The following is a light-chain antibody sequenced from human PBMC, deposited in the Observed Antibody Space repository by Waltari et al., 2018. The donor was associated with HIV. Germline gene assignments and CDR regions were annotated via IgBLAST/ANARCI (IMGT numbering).Light chain of an antibody. CDR3: CSYACSSALV. J-gene: IGLJ2*01. CDR1: SRNLGTSPL. CDR2: VVS. V-gene: IGLV2-23*02. Sequence: QSALTQPASVSGSPGQSITISCTGTSRNLGTSPLLSWPPQPPCKAPKPLIYVVSRRPSGLSNLFSGPKYGHPTSLTFSGHQADDESDYYRCSYACSSALVFGGGTKVTVL.